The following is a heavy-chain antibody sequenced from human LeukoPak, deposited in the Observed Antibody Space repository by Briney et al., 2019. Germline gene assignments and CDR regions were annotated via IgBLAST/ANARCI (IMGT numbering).Heavy chain of an antibody. CDR3: ARGGYGDYRNDY. J-gene: IGHJ4*02. D-gene: IGHD4-17*01. Sequence: GGSLRLSCVASGFTFSTYVMGWVRQVPGKGLEWVSIVSESGASTYYADSVEGRFTISRDNAKNSLYLQMNSLRAEDTAVYYCARGGYGDYRNDYWGQGTLVTVSS. CDR2: VSESGAST. V-gene: IGHV3-23*01. CDR1: GFTFSTYV.